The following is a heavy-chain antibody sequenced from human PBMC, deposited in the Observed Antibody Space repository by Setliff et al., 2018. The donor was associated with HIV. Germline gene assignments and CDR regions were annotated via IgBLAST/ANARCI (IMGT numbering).Heavy chain of an antibody. CDR3: ARGKQWLPHVY. CDR2: INHSGST. CDR1: GFSISSDGFY. D-gene: IGHD6-19*01. V-gene: IGHV4-34*01. Sequence: KASETLSLTCTLSGFSISSDGFYWNWIRQRPGKGLEWIGEINHSGSTNYNPSLKSRVTISIDTFKNQFSLNMSSVTAADTAVYYCARGKQWLPHVYWGQGTLVTVSS. J-gene: IGHJ4*02.